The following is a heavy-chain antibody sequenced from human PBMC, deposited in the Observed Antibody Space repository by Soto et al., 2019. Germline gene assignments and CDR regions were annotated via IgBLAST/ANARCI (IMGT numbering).Heavy chain of an antibody. Sequence: SETLSLTCTVTGASVTSSTYYWGWIRQPPGKGLEWIGSIYYSGSTYYNPSLRSRVTITVDTSKNQVSLKLTSVTAADTAVYYCANDYGDYKSYYAMDVWAKGPRSPSP. CDR2: IYYSGST. V-gene: IGHV4-39*01. CDR3: ANDYGDYKSYYAMDV. J-gene: IGHJ6*02. D-gene: IGHD4-17*01. CDR1: GASVTSSTYY.